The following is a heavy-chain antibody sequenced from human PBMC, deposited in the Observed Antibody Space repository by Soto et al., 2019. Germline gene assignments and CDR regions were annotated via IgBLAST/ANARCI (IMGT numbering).Heavy chain of an antibody. D-gene: IGHD3-16*01. CDR2: INRDGSST. Sequence: EVQLVESGGGLVQPGGSLRLSCAASGFTFRSYWMHWVRQAPGKGLVWVSRINRDGSSTSYADFVKGRFTISRDNAKNILFLQMHSLRDEDTAVYYCAADLVYWGQGGLVTVSS. CDR3: AADLVY. J-gene: IGHJ4*02. CDR1: GFTFRSYW. V-gene: IGHV3-74*01.